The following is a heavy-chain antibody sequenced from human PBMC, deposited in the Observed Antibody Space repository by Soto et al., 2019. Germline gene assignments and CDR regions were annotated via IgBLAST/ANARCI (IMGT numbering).Heavy chain of an antibody. D-gene: IGHD1-26*01. CDR3: TRDAPLRLSQGWEDYYGMDV. V-gene: IGHV3-49*03. CDR2: IRSKAYGGTT. J-gene: IGHJ6*02. CDR1: GFTFGDYA. Sequence: PGGSLRLSCTASGFTFGDYAMSWFRQAPGKGLEWVGFIRSKAYGGTTEYAASVKGRFTISRDDSKSIAYLQMNSLKTEDTAVYYCTRDAPLRLSQGWEDYYGMDVWGQGTTVTVSS.